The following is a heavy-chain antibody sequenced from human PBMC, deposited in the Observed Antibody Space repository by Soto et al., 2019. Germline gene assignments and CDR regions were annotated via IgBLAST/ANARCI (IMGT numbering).Heavy chain of an antibody. CDR3: ARPPYDSSGYYPN. J-gene: IGHJ4*02. Sequence: EVQLVESGGGLVQPGGSLRLSCAASGFTFSDHYMDWVRQTPGKGLEWVGRTRNKANSYTTEYAASVKGRFTISRDDSKNSLYLKMNSLKIEDTAVYYCARPPYDSSGYYPNWGQGTLVTVSS. V-gene: IGHV3-72*01. CDR1: GFTFSDHY. CDR2: TRNKANSYTT. D-gene: IGHD3-22*01.